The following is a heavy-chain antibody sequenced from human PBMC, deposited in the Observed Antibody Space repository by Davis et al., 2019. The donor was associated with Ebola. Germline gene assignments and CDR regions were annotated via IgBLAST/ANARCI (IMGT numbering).Heavy chain of an antibody. CDR2: IYPGDSDT. Sequence: GESLKISCKGSGYTFTTYWIAWVRQMPGKGLEWMGIIYPGDSDTRYSPSFQGQVTISADKSISTAYLQWSSLEASDTALYYCARGYWHFDLWGRGTLVTVSS. J-gene: IGHJ2*01. CDR1: GYTFTTYW. V-gene: IGHV5-51*01. CDR3: ARGYWHFDL.